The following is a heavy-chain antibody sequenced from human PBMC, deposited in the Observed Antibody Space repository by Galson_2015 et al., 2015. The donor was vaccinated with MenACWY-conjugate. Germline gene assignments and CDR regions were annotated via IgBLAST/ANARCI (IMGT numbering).Heavy chain of an antibody. CDR2: INPRSGNT. CDR3: ERDPQGQLGPPDGYYAMDV. D-gene: IGHD6-13*01. V-gene: IGHV1-46*01. CDR1: GDTFTKYH. J-gene: IGHJ6*02. Sequence: SVKVSCKASGDTFTKYHINWVRQAPGQGLEWMGIINPRSGNTNYAQRFQGRAAMTRDTSTSTVYMELSRLRSEDTAVYYCERDPQGQLGPPDGYYAMDVWGQGTTVTVSS.